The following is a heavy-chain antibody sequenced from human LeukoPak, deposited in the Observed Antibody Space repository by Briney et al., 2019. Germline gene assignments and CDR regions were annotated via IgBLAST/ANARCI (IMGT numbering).Heavy chain of an antibody. CDR2: ISGGGGTTYYA. CDR1: GFTFSYYS. Sequence: PGGSPRLSCVASGFTFSYYSMNWVRQSPGKGLEWVSAISGGGGTTYYAYYADSVKGRFTISRDNSKNTLYLLMNSLRAEDTAVYYCAKFYDILTGYIDYWGQGTLVTVSS. D-gene: IGHD3-9*01. J-gene: IGHJ4*02. CDR3: AKFYDILTGYIDY. V-gene: IGHV3-23*01.